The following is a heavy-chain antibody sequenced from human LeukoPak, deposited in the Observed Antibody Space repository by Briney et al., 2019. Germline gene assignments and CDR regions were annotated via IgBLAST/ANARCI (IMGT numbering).Heavy chain of an antibody. CDR3: ARAMRIQLREDY. CDR1: GYTFTSYG. CDR2: ISAYNGNT. D-gene: IGHD5-18*01. J-gene: IGHJ4*02. Sequence: ASVKVSCKASGYTFTSYGISWVRQAPGQGLDWMGWISAYNGNTNYAQKLQGRVTMTTDTSTSTAYMELRRLRSDDTAVYYCARAMRIQLREDYWGQGTLVTVSS. V-gene: IGHV1-18*04.